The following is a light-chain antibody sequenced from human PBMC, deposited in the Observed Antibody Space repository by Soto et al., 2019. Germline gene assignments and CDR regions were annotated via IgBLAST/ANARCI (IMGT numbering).Light chain of an antibody. Sequence: DMHMTQSPSTLSASVGDRVTITCRASQSISSWLAWYQQKPGKAPKLLIYKASSLESGVPSRFSGSGSGTEFTLTISSLQPDDFATYYCQQYNSYPWTFGQRTKVDIK. CDR1: QSISSW. CDR2: KAS. J-gene: IGKJ1*01. V-gene: IGKV1-5*03. CDR3: QQYNSYPWT.